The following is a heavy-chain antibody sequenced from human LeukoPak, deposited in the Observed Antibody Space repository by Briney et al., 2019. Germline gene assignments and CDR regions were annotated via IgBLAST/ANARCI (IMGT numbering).Heavy chain of an antibody. J-gene: IGHJ4*02. V-gene: IGHV4-38-2*02. CDR1: GYSISSGYY. CDR3: ARDGGDWPFDY. CDR2: IYHSGST. D-gene: IGHD2-21*02. Sequence: ETLSLTCTVSGYSISSGYYWGWIRQPPGRGLEWIGSIYHSGSTYYNPSLKSRVTISVDTSKHQFSLKLSSVTAADTAVYYCARDGGDWPFDYWGQGTLVTVSS.